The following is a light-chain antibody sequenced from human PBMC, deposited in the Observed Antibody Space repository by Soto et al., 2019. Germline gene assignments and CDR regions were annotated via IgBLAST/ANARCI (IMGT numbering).Light chain of an antibody. Sequence: QSVLTHSSSASASLGSSVKLTCTLSSVHSSYIIAWHQQKPGKAPRYLMKLEGSGSYNKGSGVPDRFSGSSSGADRYLTISNLQFEDEADYYCETWDSNTRVFGGGTKLTVL. CDR1: SVHSSYI. CDR2: LEGSGSY. CDR3: ETWDSNTRV. J-gene: IGLJ2*01. V-gene: IGLV4-60*02.